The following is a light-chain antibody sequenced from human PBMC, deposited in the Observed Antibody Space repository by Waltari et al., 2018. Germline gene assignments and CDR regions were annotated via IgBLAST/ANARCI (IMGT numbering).Light chain of an antibody. CDR3: QSYDSSLSGVI. V-gene: IGLV1-40*01. J-gene: IGLJ2*01. Sequence: QSVLTQPPSVSGAPGQRITIPCTGTSTNIGAGYDVHCYLQLPGPAPKLLILGNNNRPSGVPDRFSASKSDTSASLAITGLQAEDEADYYCQSYDSSLSGVIFGGGTKLTVL. CDR1: STNIGAGYD. CDR2: GNN.